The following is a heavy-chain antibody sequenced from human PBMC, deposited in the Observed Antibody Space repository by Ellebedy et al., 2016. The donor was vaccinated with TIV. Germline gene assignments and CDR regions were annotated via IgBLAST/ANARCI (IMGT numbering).Heavy chain of an antibody. D-gene: IGHD6-19*01. J-gene: IGHJ4*02. CDR2: ILDSGTT. CDR3: ARESRSGWDRTFDY. V-gene: IGHV4-59*12. CDR1: GGSISSYS. Sequence: MPSETLSLTCSVSGGSISSYSWNWIRQPPGKGLEWIGDILDSGTTSYNPSLKSRVTMSVDTSRNQFSLKLSSVTAADTAVYYCARESRSGWDRTFDYWGQGTVVTVSS.